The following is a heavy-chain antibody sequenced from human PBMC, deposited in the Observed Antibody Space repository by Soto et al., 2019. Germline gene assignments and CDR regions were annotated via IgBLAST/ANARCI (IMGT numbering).Heavy chain of an antibody. V-gene: IGHV3-7*01. CDR3: AKSQDRSVVMVRGFDP. Sequence: PGGSLRLSCAASGFTFSRYWMNWVRQDPGKGLEWVANIKQDGSEKYYVDSVKGRFTISRDNAKNSLYLQMNSLRAEDTAVYYCAKSQDRSVVMVRGFDPWGQGTLVTVSS. CDR1: GFTFSRYW. D-gene: IGHD3-10*01. J-gene: IGHJ5*02. CDR2: IKQDGSEK.